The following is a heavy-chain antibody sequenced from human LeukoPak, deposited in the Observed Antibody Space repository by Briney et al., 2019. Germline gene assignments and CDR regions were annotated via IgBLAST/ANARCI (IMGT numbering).Heavy chain of an antibody. D-gene: IGHD6-13*01. CDR3: AKDEARPGAAAGTTFDY. CDR2: ISGSGGST. J-gene: IGHJ4*02. V-gene: IGHV3-23*01. CDR1: GFTFSSYA. Sequence: GGSLRLSCAASGFTFSSYAMGWVRQAPGKGLEWVSAISGSGGSTYYADSVKGRFTISRDNSKNTLYLQMNSLRAEDTAVYYCAKDEARPGAAAGTTFDYWGQGTLVTVSS.